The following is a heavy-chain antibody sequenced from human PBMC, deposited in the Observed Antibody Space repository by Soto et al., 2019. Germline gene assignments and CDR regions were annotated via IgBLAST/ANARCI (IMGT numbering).Heavy chain of an antibody. CDR1: GFTFSSYA. V-gene: IGHV3-23*01. Sequence: PGGSLRLSCAASGFTFSSYAMSWVRQAPGKGLEWVSAISGSGGSTYYADSVKGRFTISRDNSKNTLYLQMNSLRAEDTAVYYCAKWEPYYGSGSPSHPWFDPWGQGTLVTVSS. J-gene: IGHJ5*02. CDR2: ISGSGGST. D-gene: IGHD3-10*01. CDR3: AKWEPYYGSGSPSHPWFDP.